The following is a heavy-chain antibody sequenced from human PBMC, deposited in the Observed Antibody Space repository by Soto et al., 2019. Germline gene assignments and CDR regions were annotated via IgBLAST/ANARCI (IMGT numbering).Heavy chain of an antibody. Sequence: GGSLRLSCAASGFSFNSFEMNWVRQAPGKGLEWVSYISCSGTTTHYADSVKGRFTISRDKDGDRLYIQMNSLRAEDTAVYYCAREGRVLRYGEERQYNYYYGMDVWGRGTTVTVS. CDR2: ISCSGTTT. D-gene: IGHD6-6*01. CDR1: GFSFNSFE. V-gene: IGHV3-48*03. J-gene: IGHJ6*02. CDR3: AREGRVLRYGEERQYNYYYGMDV.